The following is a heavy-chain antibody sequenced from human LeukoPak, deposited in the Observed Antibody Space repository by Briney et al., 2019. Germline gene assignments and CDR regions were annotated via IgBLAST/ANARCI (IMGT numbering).Heavy chain of an antibody. J-gene: IGHJ4*01. CDR3: IREVQVRASASLGL. Sequence: PGGSLRLSCAASGVTISGFWMHWVRQVPGEGLVWVARMNSAGTTINYADSVRGRFTISRDNVRNTLHLQMNNLSLEDTAVYFCIREVQVRASASLGLWGRGTLVTVS. CDR2: MNSAGTTI. V-gene: IGHV3-74*01. D-gene: IGHD1-1*01. CDR1: GVTISGFW.